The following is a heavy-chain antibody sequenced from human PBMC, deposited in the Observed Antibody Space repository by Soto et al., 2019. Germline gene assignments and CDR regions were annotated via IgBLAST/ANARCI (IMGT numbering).Heavy chain of an antibody. Sequence: SETLSLTCTVSGGSISSGDYHWSWIRQPPGKGLEWIGYIYYSGSTYYNPSLKSRVTISVDTSKNQFSLKLSSVTAADTAVYYCAGILGYCSSTSRYHPWGQGTLVTVSS. CDR1: GGSISSGDYH. V-gene: IGHV4-30-4*01. J-gene: IGHJ5*02. CDR2: IYYSGST. D-gene: IGHD2-2*01. CDR3: AGILGYCSSTSRYHP.